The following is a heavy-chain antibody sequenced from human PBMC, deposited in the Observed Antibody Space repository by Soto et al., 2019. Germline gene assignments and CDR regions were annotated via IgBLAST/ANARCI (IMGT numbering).Heavy chain of an antibody. CDR1: GYTFTVYY. J-gene: IGHJ3*02. Sequence: AASVKVSCKASGYTFTVYYMHWVRQAPGQRLEWMGWINAGNGNTKYSQKFQGRVTITRDTSASTAYMELSSLRSEDTAVYYCARDPNSKYYYDSSGTFDIWGQGTMVTVSS. CDR3: ARDPNSKYYYDSSGTFDI. D-gene: IGHD3-22*01. CDR2: INAGNGNT. V-gene: IGHV1-3*01.